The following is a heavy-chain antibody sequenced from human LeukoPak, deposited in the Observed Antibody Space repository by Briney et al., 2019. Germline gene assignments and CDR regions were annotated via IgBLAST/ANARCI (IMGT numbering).Heavy chain of an antibody. V-gene: IGHV1-18*01. D-gene: IGHD3-3*01. Sequence: GASVKVSCKASGYTFTSYGISWVRQAPGQGLEWMGWISAYNGNTNYAQKFQGRVTITADESTSTAYMELSSLRSEDTAVYYCASNSITIFGVVTYYYGMDVWGQGTTVTVSS. J-gene: IGHJ6*02. CDR3: ASNSITIFGVVTYYYGMDV. CDR2: ISAYNGNT. CDR1: GYTFTSYG.